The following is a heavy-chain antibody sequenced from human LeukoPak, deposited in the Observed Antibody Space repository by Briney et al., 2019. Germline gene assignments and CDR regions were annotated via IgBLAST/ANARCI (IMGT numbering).Heavy chain of an antibody. CDR3: ARDLKQQLVPDAFDI. V-gene: IGHV1-69*01. D-gene: IGHD6-13*01. J-gene: IGHJ3*02. Sequence: ASVKVSCKASGGTFSSYAISWVRQAPGQGLEWMGGIIPFFGTVNYAQKFQGRVTITADESTSTAYMELSSLRSEDTAVYYCARDLKQQLVPDAFDIWGQGTMVTVS. CDR1: GGTFSSYA. CDR2: IIPFFGTV.